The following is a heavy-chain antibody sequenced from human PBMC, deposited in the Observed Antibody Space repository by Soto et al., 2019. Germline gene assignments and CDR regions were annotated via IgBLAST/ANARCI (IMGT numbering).Heavy chain of an antibody. CDR2: FDPEDGET. J-gene: IGHJ4*02. D-gene: IGHD2-2*02. V-gene: IGHV1-24*01. CDR1: GYTLTELS. Sequence: ASVKVSCKVSGYTLTELSMYWVRQAPGKGLEWMGGFDPEDGETIYAQKLQGRVTMTEDTSTDTAYMELSSLRSEDTAVYYCATDRSPALYGPPKSGYFDYWGQGNLVTVSS. CDR3: ATDRSPALYGPPKSGYFDY.